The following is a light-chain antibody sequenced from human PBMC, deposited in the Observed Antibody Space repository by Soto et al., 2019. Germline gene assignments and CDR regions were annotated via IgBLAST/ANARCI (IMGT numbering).Light chain of an antibody. CDR3: AAWDDILNAVV. CDR1: RFNIGSNT. CDR2: TND. V-gene: IGLV1-44*01. Sequence: QSVLTQPPSASGTPGQRVTISCSGSRFNIGSNTVNWYQQLPGMAPRLLIYTNDQRPSGVPDRFSGSKSGTSASLAISGLQSEDEADYYCAAWDDILNAVVFGGGTKLTVL. J-gene: IGLJ2*01.